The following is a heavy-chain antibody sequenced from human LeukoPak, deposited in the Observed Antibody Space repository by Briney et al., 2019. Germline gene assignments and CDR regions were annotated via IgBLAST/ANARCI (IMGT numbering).Heavy chain of an antibody. D-gene: IGHD3-10*01. CDR1: GYTFTGYY. Sequence: GASVKVSCKASGYTFTGYYMHWVRQAPGQGLEWMGWINPNSGGTNYAQKFQGWVTMTRDTSISTAYMELSRLRSDDTAVYYCARDPTSYGSGSYWGGAFDIWGQGTMATVSS. J-gene: IGHJ3*02. V-gene: IGHV1-2*04. CDR3: ARDPTSYGSGSYWGGAFDI. CDR2: INPNSGGT.